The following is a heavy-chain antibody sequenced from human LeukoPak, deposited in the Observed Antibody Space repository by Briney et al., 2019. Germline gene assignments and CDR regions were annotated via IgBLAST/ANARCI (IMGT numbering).Heavy chain of an antibody. Sequence: SETLSLTCTVSGGSISSGSYYWSWIRQPAGKGLEWIGRIYTSGSTNYNPSLKSRVTISVDTSKNQFSLKLSSVTAADTAVYYCARLLIAVAGNYFDYWGQGTLVTVSS. CDR3: ARLLIAVAGNYFDY. J-gene: IGHJ4*02. CDR2: IYTSGST. V-gene: IGHV4-61*02. D-gene: IGHD6-19*01. CDR1: GGSISSGSYY.